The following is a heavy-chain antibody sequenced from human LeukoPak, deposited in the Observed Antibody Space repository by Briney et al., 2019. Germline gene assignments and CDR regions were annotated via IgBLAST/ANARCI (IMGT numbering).Heavy chain of an antibody. CDR1: GYTFTNYT. CDR2: IIPIFGTA. D-gene: IGHD3-10*01. Sequence: VASVTVSCKASGYTFTNYTINWVRLAPGQGLEWMGGIIPIFGTANYAQKFQGRVTITADESTSTAYMELSSLRSEDTAVYYCASLITMVRGVEFDYWGQGTLVTVSS. V-gene: IGHV1-69*13. CDR3: ASLITMVRGVEFDY. J-gene: IGHJ4*02.